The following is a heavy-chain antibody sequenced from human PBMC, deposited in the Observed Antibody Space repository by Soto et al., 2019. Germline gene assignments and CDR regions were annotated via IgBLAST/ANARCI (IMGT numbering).Heavy chain of an antibody. V-gene: IGHV4-31*03. CDR1: GGSINSGEYY. Sequence: QVQLQESGPGLVKPSQTLSLTCSMSGGSINSGEYYWNWIRQYPGKGLEWIGYIYSSGRTHYYPSLKSRINISLDTSNNLLSLELSSVTAADTAVYYCARMGLHLGELSRNWFDPWGRGTLVTVSS. J-gene: IGHJ5*02. D-gene: IGHD3-16*02. CDR3: ARMGLHLGELSRNWFDP. CDR2: IYSSGRT.